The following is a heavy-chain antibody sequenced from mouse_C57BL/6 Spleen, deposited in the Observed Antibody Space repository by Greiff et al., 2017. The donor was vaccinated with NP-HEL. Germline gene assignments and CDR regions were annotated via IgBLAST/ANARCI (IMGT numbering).Heavy chain of an antibody. D-gene: IGHD2-2*01. CDR2: ISSGSSTI. Sequence: EVQGVESGGGLVKPGGSLKLSCAASGFTFSDYGMHWVRQAPEKGLEWVAYISSGSSTIYYADTVKGRFTISRDNAKNTLFLQMTSLRSEDTAMYYCGFCYGYLYYYAMDYWGQGTSVTVSS. CDR1: GFTFSDYG. CDR3: GFCYGYLYYYAMDY. V-gene: IGHV5-17*01. J-gene: IGHJ4*01.